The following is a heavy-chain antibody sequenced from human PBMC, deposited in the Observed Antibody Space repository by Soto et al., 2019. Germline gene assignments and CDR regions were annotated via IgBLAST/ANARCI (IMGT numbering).Heavy chain of an antibody. V-gene: IGHV1-8*01. CDR1: GYTFTSYE. D-gene: IGHD3-10*01. CDR2: MNPNSGDT. J-gene: IGHJ4*02. CDR3: ARGELLWFGELLR. Sequence: QVQLVQSGAEVKKPGASVKVSCKAPGYTFTSYEINWVRQATGQGLEWMGWMNPNSGDTGYAQKFQGRVTMTRNTSISTAYMELSSLTSEDTAVYYCARGELLWFGELLRWGQGTLFTVSS.